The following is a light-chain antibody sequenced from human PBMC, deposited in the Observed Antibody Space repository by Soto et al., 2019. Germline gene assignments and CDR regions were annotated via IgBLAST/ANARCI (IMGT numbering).Light chain of an antibody. V-gene: IGLV2-14*01. J-gene: IGLJ1*01. Sequence: QSALTQPASVSGSHGRSITISCTGTSSDVGVYNYVSWYQHHPGKAPKLMIYEVSNRPSGVSYRFSGSKSGNTASLTISGLQAEDEADYYCSSYTRSSSQVFGTGTNVTVL. CDR1: SSDVGVYNY. CDR3: SSYTRSSSQV. CDR2: EVS.